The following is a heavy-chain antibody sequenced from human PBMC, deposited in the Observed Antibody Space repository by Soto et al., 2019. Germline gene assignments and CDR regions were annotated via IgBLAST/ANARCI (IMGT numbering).Heavy chain of an antibody. CDR3: ARETFRSYEILTGYHSHFDY. D-gene: IGHD3-9*01. CDR2: IIPILGIA. J-gene: IGHJ4*02. CDR1: GGTFSSYT. V-gene: IGHV1-69*08. Sequence: QVQLVQSGAEVKKPGSSVKVSCKAYGGTFSSYTISWVRKAPGQGIEWMGRIIPILGIANYAQKFQGRVTITAYKSTSTAYMELSSLRSEDTAVYYCARETFRSYEILTGYHSHFDYWGQGTLVTVSS.